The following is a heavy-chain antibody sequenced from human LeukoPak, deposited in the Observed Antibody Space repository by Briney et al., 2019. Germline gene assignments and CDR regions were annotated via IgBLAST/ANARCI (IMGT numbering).Heavy chain of an antibody. CDR1: GFTFSSYA. J-gene: IGHJ4*02. CDR2: ISGSGGST. D-gene: IGHD3-10*01. Sequence: GGSLRLSCAASGFTFSSYAMSWVRHAPGKGLEWVSAISGSGGSTYYADSVKGRFTISRDNSKNTLYLQMNSLRAEDTAVYYCAKERYGSGSYLIDYWGQGTLVTVSS. V-gene: IGHV3-23*01. CDR3: AKERYGSGSYLIDY.